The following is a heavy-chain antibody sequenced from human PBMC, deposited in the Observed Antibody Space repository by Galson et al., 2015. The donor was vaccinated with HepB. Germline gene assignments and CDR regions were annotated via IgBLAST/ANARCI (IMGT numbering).Heavy chain of an antibody. CDR1: GFTFSSYS. V-gene: IGHV3-21*01. CDR3: ARDADLSPHHAFDI. Sequence: SLRLSCAASGFTFSSYSMNWVRQAPGKGLEWVSSISSSSSYIYYADSVKGRFTISRDNAKNSLYLQMNSLRAEDTAVYYCARDADLSPHHAFDIWGQGTMVTVSS. J-gene: IGHJ3*02. CDR2: ISSSSSYI.